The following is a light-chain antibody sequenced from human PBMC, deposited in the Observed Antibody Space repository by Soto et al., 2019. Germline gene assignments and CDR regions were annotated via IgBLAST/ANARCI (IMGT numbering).Light chain of an antibody. CDR3: QQRSNWPPGLN. V-gene: IGKV3-11*01. CDR1: QSVSSY. J-gene: IGKJ4*01. Sequence: EIVLTQSPATLSLSPGERATLSCRASQSVSSYLAWYQQKPGQAPRLLIYDASNRATGIPARFSGGGSGTACTITISSLEPEVIAVYYWQQRSNWPPGLNLGGGTKVEIK. CDR2: DAS.